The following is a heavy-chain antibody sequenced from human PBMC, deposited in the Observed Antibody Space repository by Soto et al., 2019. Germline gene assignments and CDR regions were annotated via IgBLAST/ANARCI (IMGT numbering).Heavy chain of an antibody. J-gene: IGHJ4*02. Sequence: PGGSLRLSCAASGFTFSSYAMSWVRQAPGKGLEWVSAISGSGGSTYYADSVKGRFTISRDNSKNTLYLQMNSLRAEDTAVYYCAKRLYYDFWSGYFDYWGQGTLVTVSS. CDR2: ISGSGGST. CDR1: GFTFSSYA. V-gene: IGHV3-23*01. D-gene: IGHD3-3*01. CDR3: AKRLYYDFWSGYFDY.